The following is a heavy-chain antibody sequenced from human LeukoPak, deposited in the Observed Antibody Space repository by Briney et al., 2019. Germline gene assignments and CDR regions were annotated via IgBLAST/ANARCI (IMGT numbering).Heavy chain of an antibody. V-gene: IGHV4-34*01. CDR3: AMSGYYERIDY. J-gene: IGHJ4*02. D-gene: IGHD3-22*01. CDR1: VGPSVVTT. Sequence: ASETLSSPALSMVGPSVVTTGAGSASPQGRGWSGLGEINHSGSTNYNPSLKSRVTISVDTSKNQFSLKLSSVTAADTAVYYCAMSGYYERIDYWGQGTLVTVSS. CDR2: INHSGST.